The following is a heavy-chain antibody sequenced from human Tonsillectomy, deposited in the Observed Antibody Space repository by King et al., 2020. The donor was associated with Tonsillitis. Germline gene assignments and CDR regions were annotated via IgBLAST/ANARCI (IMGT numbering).Heavy chain of an antibody. CDR1: GFTVSSNY. V-gene: IGHV3-53*01. J-gene: IGHJ2*01. CDR2: MYRGGNT. Sequence: QLVQSGGGLIQPGRSLRLSCAASGFTVSSNYMSWVRQAPGKGLEWVSIMYRGGNTYYADSVKGRFTVSRDNSNNTLHLQLNSLRAEDTAVYYFARGRTGRDGYNPYWYFDLWGRGTLVTVSS. D-gene: IGHD5-24*01. CDR3: ARGRTGRDGYNPYWYFDL.